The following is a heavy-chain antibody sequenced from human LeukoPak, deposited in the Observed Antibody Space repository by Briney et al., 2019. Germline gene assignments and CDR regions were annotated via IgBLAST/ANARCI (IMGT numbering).Heavy chain of an antibody. V-gene: IGHV4-39*01. CDR3: ARLVRRLQRLNIGRDSDYATGYYLDS. CDR2: IYYSGGT. J-gene: IGHJ4*02. CDR1: GFTFSSYW. Sequence: GSLRLSCAASGFTFSSYWMTWVRQAPGKGLEWIGSIYYSGGTYYNASLKSRVTISIDTSKNQFSLKLSSVTAADTAVYYCARLVRRLQRLNIGRDSDYATGYYLDSWGQGTLVTVSS. D-gene: IGHD5-12*01.